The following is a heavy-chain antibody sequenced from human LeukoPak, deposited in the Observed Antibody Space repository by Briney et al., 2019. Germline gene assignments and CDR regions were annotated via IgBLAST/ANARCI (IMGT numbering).Heavy chain of an antibody. V-gene: IGHV4-59*01. CDR2: IYYSGNT. D-gene: IGHD3-9*01. Sequence: SETLSLTCSVSGGSLSSYYWSWIRQPPGKGLEWIGYIYYSGNTNYNPSLKSRVTISIDTSKNQFSLKLTSVTAADTAVYYCARADILTGYSYWGQGTLVTVSS. CDR3: ARADILTGYSY. J-gene: IGHJ4*02. CDR1: GGSLSSYY.